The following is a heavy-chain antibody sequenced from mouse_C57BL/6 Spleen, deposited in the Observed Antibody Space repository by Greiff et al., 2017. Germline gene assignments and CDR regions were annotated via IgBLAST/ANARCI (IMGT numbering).Heavy chain of an antibody. V-gene: IGHV14-1*01. CDR1: GFNIKDYY. J-gene: IGHJ1*03. Sequence: EVKLVESGAELVRPGASVKLSCTASGFNIKDYYMHWVRQRPEQGLEWIGRIDPEDGDNESAPNFQGKATMTADTSSNTAYLQLSSLTSEDTAVYYCVYYGDSYWYFDVWGTGTTVTVSS. D-gene: IGHD2-13*01. CDR3: VYYGDSYWYFDV. CDR2: IDPEDGDN.